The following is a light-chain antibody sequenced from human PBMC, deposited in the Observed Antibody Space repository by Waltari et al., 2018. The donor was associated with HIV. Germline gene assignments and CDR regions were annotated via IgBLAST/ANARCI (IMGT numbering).Light chain of an antibody. J-gene: IGKJ2*01. V-gene: IGKV3-11*01. Sequence: EIVLSQSPASLSLSPGERATLSCRASQSLSNYLAWYQKKPGQAPRLLIYDASTRVTGIPARFRGSGSGTDFTLTISSLDPGDFAIYYCQHRGDWYTFGQGTKLEI. CDR1: QSLSNY. CDR3: QHRGDWYT. CDR2: DAS.